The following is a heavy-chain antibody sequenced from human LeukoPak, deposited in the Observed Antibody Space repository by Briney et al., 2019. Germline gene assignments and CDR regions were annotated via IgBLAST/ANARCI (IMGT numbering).Heavy chain of an antibody. V-gene: IGHV4-59*11. Sequence: SETLSLTCTVSGGSISSHYWSWIRQPPGKGLEWVGYMYYSESTNYNPSLKSRVTISVDTSKNQFSLKLSSVTAADTAVYYCARIRPDDAFDIWGQGTMVTVSS. CDR3: ARIRPDDAFDI. CDR1: GGSISSHY. J-gene: IGHJ3*02. CDR2: MYYSEST.